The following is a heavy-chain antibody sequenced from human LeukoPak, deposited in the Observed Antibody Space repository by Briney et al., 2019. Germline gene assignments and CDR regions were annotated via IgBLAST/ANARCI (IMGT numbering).Heavy chain of an antibody. V-gene: IGHV3-23*01. Sequence: PGGSLRLSCAASGFTFTSYSMNWVRQAPGKGLEWVSSNTGSGGSTYYADFVKGRFTISRDNSKNTLYLQMNSLRAEDTAVYYCAKGVGYTAYGGDYWGQGTLVTVSS. CDR1: GFTFTSYS. CDR2: NTGSGGST. CDR3: AKGVGYTAYGGDY. J-gene: IGHJ4*02. D-gene: IGHD5-12*01.